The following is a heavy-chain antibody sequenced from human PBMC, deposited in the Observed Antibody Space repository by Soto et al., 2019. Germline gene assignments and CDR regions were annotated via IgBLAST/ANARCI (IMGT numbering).Heavy chain of an antibody. Sequence: QVQLVQSGAEVKKPGSSVKVSCKASGGTFSSYAISWVRQAPGQGLEWMGGIIPIFGTANYAQKFQGRVTITADESTSTAYMELRSLRSEDTAVYYCARGWWGIRYYDSSGYALDPWGQGTLVTVSS. CDR1: GGTFSSYA. CDR2: IIPIFGTA. CDR3: ARGWWGIRYYDSSGYALDP. D-gene: IGHD3-22*01. V-gene: IGHV1-69*01. J-gene: IGHJ5*02.